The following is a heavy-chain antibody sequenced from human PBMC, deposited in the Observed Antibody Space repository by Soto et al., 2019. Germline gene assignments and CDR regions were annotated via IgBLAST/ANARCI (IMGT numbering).Heavy chain of an antibody. V-gene: IGHV5-51*01. CDR1: GYSFTSYW. CDR2: IYHGDYDT. J-gene: IGHJ6*02. CDR3: ARHDYDYYGSEYYYYGMDV. Sequence: GESLKISRKGPGYSFTSYWIGWVRQMPGKGLEWMGTIYHGDYDTRYSTSFQGQVTISADKSISTAYLQWSSLKASDTAMYYCARHDYDYYGSEYYYYGMDVWGQGTTVTVSS. D-gene: IGHD3-10*01.